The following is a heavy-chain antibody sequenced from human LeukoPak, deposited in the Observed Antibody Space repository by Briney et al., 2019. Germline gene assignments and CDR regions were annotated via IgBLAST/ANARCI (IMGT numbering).Heavy chain of an antibody. Sequence: GGSLRLSCAASGFTFSSYSMNWVRQAPGKGLEWVSSISSSSSYIYYVDSVKGRFTISRDNAKKSVYLQMNSLRAEDTAVYYCARGQLYYDSSGFDYWGQGTLVAVSS. CDR2: ISSSSSYI. CDR1: GFTFSSYS. D-gene: IGHD3-22*01. J-gene: IGHJ4*02. V-gene: IGHV3-21*01. CDR3: ARGQLYYDSSGFDY.